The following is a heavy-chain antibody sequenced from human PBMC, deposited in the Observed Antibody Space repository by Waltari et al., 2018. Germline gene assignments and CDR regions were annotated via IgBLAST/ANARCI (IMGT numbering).Heavy chain of an antibody. CDR1: GYTFTSYD. CDR2: MNPNSGNK. D-gene: IGHD6-19*01. Sequence: QVQLVQSGAEVKKPGASVKVSCKASGYTFTSYDINWVRQATGQGLAWMGWMNPNSGNKGYAQKFQGRVTITRNTSISTAYMERSSLRSEDTAVYYCARGGGWEGWFDPWGQGTLVTVSS. V-gene: IGHV1-8*03. CDR3: ARGGGWEGWFDP. J-gene: IGHJ5*02.